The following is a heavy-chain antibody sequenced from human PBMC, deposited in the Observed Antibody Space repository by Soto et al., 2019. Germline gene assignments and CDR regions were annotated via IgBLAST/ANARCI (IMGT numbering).Heavy chain of an antibody. CDR3: AKDLNRLQGDYGYYYYYGMDV. D-gene: IGHD4-17*01. CDR1: GFTFSSYA. CDR2: ISGSGGST. Sequence: EVQLLESGGGLVQPGGSLRLSCAASGFTFSSYAMSWVRQAPGKGLEWVSAISGSGGSTYYADSVKGRFTISRDNSKNTLDLQMNSLRAENTAVYYCAKDLNRLQGDYGYYYYYGMDVWGQGTTVTVSS. J-gene: IGHJ6*02. V-gene: IGHV3-23*01.